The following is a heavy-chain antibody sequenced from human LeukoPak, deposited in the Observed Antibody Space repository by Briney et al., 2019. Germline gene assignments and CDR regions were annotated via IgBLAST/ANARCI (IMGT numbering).Heavy chain of an antibody. J-gene: IGHJ6*02. CDR1: GGSISSGGYY. D-gene: IGHD5-18*01. V-gene: IGHV4-31*03. Sequence: SQTLSLTCTVSGGSISSGGYYWSWIRQHPGKGLEWIGYIYYSGSTYYNPSLKSRVTISVDTSKNQFSLKLSSVTAADTAVYYSWRGYGKTYGMDVWGQGTTVTVSS. CDR2: IYYSGST. CDR3: WRGYGKTYGMDV.